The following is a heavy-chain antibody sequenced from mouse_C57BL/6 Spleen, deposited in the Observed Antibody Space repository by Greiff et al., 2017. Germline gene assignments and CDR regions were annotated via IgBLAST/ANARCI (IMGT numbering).Heavy chain of an antibody. CDR1: GFTFSSYA. Sequence: EVKLVESGGGLVKPGGSLKLSCAASGFTFSSYAMSWVRQTPEKRLEWVATISDGGSYTDYPDNVKGRFTISRDNAKNNLYLQMSQLKSEDTAVYYCARDLVYYSNYGAMDYWCQGTSVTVSS. V-gene: IGHV5-4*01. CDR3: ARDLVYYSNYGAMDY. J-gene: IGHJ4*01. D-gene: IGHD2-5*01. CDR2: ISDGGSYT.